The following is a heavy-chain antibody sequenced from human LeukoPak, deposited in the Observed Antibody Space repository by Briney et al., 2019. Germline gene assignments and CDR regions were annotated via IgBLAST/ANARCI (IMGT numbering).Heavy chain of an antibody. Sequence: GGSLRLSCAASGFTFSDYYMSWIRQAPGKGLEWVSYISSSGSTIYYADSVKGRFTISRDNAKNSLYLQMNSLRAEDTAVYYCARDLGQQLFRWFDPWGQGTLVTVSS. D-gene: IGHD6-13*01. J-gene: IGHJ5*02. CDR2: ISSSGSTI. CDR1: GFTFSDYY. V-gene: IGHV3-11*04. CDR3: ARDLGQQLFRWFDP.